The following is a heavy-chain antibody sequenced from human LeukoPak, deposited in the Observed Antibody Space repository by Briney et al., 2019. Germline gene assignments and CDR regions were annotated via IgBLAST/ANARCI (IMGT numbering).Heavy chain of an antibody. D-gene: IGHD3-9*01. CDR3: ASRATKALTGYYKGMDV. J-gene: IGHJ6*02. CDR2: MNPNSANT. V-gene: IGHV1-8*01. CDR1: GYTFTSYD. Sequence: GASMKVSCKASGYTFTSYDINWVRQATGQGLEWMGWMNPNSANTGYAQKFQGRVTMTRNISISTAYMELTSLRSEDTAVYYCASRATKALTGYYKGMDVWGQGTTVTVSS.